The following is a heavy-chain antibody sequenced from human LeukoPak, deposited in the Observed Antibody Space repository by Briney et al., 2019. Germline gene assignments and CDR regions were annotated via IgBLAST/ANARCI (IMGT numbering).Heavy chain of an antibody. CDR1: GGSISSYY. CDR2: IYYSGST. V-gene: IGHV4-59*01. D-gene: IGHD2-2*01. J-gene: IGHJ3*02. CDR3: ARVYCSSTSCYFAFDI. Sequence: SETPSLTCTVSGGSISSYYWSWLRQPPGKGLEWIGYIYYSGSTNYNPSLKSRVTISVDTSKNQFSLKLSSVTAADTAVYYCARVYCSSTSCYFAFDIWGQGTMVTVSS.